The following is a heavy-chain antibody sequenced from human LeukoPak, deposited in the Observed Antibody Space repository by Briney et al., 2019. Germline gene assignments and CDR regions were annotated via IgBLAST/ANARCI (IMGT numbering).Heavy chain of an antibody. CDR1: GFTFSNYG. V-gene: IGHV3-30*03. CDR2: ISYDGSMT. CDR3: ARDLRVVITGSFDS. D-gene: IGHD3-22*01. J-gene: IGHJ4*02. Sequence: QAGGSLRLSCVASGFTFSNYGMHWVRQAPGKGLECVALISYDGSMTYYPDSVKGRFTISRDNAKNSLYLQMNSLRAEDTALYYCARDLRVVITGSFDSWGRGTLVTVSS.